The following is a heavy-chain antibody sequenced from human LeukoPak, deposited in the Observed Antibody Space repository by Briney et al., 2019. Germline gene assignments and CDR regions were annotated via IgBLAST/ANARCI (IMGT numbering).Heavy chain of an antibody. CDR2: IYTSGST. J-gene: IGHJ1*01. V-gene: IGHV4-4*07. Sequence: PSETLSLTCTVSGGSISSYYWSWIRQPAGKGLEWIGRIYTSGSTNYNPSLKSRVTMSVDTSKNQFSLKLSSVTAADTAVYYCASKAYYYDSSGYPEYFQHWGQGTLVTVSS. CDR3: ASKAYYYDSSGYPEYFQH. CDR1: GGSISSYY. D-gene: IGHD3-22*01.